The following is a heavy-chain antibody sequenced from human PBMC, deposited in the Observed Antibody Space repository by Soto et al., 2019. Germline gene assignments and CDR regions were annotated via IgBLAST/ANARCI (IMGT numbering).Heavy chain of an antibody. CDR2: INHSGST. V-gene: IGHV4-34*01. D-gene: IGHD6-13*01. CDR1: GGSFSGYY. J-gene: IGHJ4*02. CDR3: ARRVAAAGTLLY. Sequence: SETLSLTCAVYGGSFSGYYWSWIRQPPGKGLEWIGEINHSGSTNYNPSLKSRVTISVDTSKNQFSLKLSSVTAADTAVYYCARRVAAAGTLLYWGQGTLVTVSS.